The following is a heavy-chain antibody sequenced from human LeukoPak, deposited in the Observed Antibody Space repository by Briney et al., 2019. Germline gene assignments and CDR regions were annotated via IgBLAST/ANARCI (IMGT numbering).Heavy chain of an antibody. D-gene: IGHD3-10*01. CDR2: IYHSGNT. CDR3: ARALLRGVIPFDY. Sequence: PSETLSLTCTVSSYSISSGYYWGWIRQPPRKGLEWIASIYHSGNTYYNPSLKSRVIISADTSKNQFSVKLSSVTAADTAVYYCARALLRGVIPFDYWGQGTLVTVSS. J-gene: IGHJ4*02. V-gene: IGHV4-38-2*02. CDR1: SYSISSGYY.